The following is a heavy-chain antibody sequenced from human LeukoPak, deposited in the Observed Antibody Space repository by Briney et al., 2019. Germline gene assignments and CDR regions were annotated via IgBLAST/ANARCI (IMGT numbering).Heavy chain of an antibody. J-gene: IGHJ6*02. CDR3: ATEYYYDSSGYLNYYYGMDV. Sequence: ASVKVSCKVSGYTLTELSMHWVRQAPGKGLEWMGGFDPEDGETIYAQKFQGRVTMTEDTSTDTAYMGLSSLRSEDTAVYYCATEYYYDSSGYLNYYYGMDVWGQGTTVTVSS. CDR2: FDPEDGET. CDR1: GYTLTELS. D-gene: IGHD3-22*01. V-gene: IGHV1-24*01.